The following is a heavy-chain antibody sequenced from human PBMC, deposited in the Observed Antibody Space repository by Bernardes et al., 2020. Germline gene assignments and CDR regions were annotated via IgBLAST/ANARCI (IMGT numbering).Heavy chain of an antibody. V-gene: IGHV4-34*01. J-gene: IGHJ6*03. D-gene: IGHD2-2*01. Sequence: SETLSLTCAVYGGSFSGYYWSWIRQPPGKGLEWIGEINHSGSTNYNPSLKSRVTISVDTSKNQFSLKLSSVTAADTAVYYCARGRYCSSTSCYYYYYYYMDVWGKGTTVTVSS. CDR3: ARGRYCSSTSCYYYYYYYMDV. CDR1: GGSFSGYY. CDR2: INHSGST.